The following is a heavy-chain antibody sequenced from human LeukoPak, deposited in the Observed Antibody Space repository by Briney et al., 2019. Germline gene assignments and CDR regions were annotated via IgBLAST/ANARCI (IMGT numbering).Heavy chain of an antibody. D-gene: IGHD4-17*01. V-gene: IGHV4-39*01. J-gene: IGHJ4*02. CDR2: IYYTGST. CDR1: GGSISNNNYH. CDR3: ARLSPRDLGSDYVDYFDY. Sequence: PSETLSLTCTVSGGSISNNNYHWGWIRQPPGKGLEWVGTIYYTGSTYYNPSLKSRLTISVDTSKNQFSLKLNSVTAADTAVYYCARLSPRDLGSDYVDYFDYWGQGTLATVS.